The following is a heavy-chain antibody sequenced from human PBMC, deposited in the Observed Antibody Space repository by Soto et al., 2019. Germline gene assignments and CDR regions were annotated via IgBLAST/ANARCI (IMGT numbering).Heavy chain of an antibody. V-gene: IGHV3-53*01. Sequence: EVQLVESGGGMIQPGGSLRLSCAASGLTVSSNYMSWVRQAQGKGREWVSVIYSGGSTYYADSVKGRFTISRDNSKNTLYLQMNSLRAEDTAVYYCARDRVESGYPEYFQHWGQGTLVTVSS. J-gene: IGHJ1*01. CDR3: ARDRVESGYPEYFQH. CDR1: GLTVSSNY. D-gene: IGHD3-22*01. CDR2: IYSGGST.